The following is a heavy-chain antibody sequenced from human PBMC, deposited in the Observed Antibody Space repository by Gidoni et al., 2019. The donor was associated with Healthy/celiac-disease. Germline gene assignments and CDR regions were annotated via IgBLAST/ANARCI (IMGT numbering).Heavy chain of an antibody. J-gene: IGHJ4*02. CDR2: IKSKTDGGTT. Sequence: EVQLVESGGGLVKPGGSLSLSCAASGFTFSNAWMSWVRQAPGKGLEWVGRIKSKTDGGTTDYAALVKGRFTISRDDSKNTLYLQMNSLKTEDTAVYYCTTDGVIVVVVAVTSTAYWGQGTLVTVSS. D-gene: IGHD2-15*01. CDR3: TTDGVIVVVVAVTSTAY. V-gene: IGHV3-15*01. CDR1: GFTFSNAW.